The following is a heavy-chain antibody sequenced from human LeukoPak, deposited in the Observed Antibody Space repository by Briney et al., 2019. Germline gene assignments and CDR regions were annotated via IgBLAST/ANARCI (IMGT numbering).Heavy chain of an antibody. Sequence: SVKVSCKASGGTFSSYAISWVRQAPGQGLEWMGGIIPIFGTANYAQKFQGRVTITTDESTSTAYMELSSLRSEDTAVYYCARMMKSLYYMDVWGKGTTVTVSS. CDR2: IIPIFGTA. CDR1: GGTFSSYA. D-gene: IGHD3-16*01. V-gene: IGHV1-69*05. J-gene: IGHJ6*03. CDR3: ARMMKSLYYMDV.